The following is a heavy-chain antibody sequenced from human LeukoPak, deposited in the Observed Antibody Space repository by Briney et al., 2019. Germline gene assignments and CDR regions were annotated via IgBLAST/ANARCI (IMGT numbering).Heavy chain of an antibody. CDR2: IYYSGST. J-gene: IGHJ4*02. CDR3: ERVTWELLNYFDY. CDR1: GGSISSSSYY. Sequence: SETLSLTCTVSGGSISSSSYYWGWIRQPPGKGLEWIGSIYYSGSTYYNPSLKSRVTISVDTSKNQFSLKLSSVTAADTAVYYCERVTWELLNYFDYWGQGTLVTVSS. D-gene: IGHD1-26*01. V-gene: IGHV4-39*07.